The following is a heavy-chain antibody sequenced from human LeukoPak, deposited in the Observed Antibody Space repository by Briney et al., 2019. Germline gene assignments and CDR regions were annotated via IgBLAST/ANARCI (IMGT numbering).Heavy chain of an antibody. Sequence: ASVKVSCTASGYTFTSYGISWVRRAPGQGLEWMGWISAYNGNTNYAQKLQGRDTMTTDTSTSTACMELRSLRSDDTAVYYCARAASQWAFDIWGQGTMVTVSS. V-gene: IGHV1-18*01. D-gene: IGHD6-19*01. CDR2: ISAYNGNT. CDR1: GYTFTSYG. J-gene: IGHJ3*02. CDR3: ARAASQWAFDI.